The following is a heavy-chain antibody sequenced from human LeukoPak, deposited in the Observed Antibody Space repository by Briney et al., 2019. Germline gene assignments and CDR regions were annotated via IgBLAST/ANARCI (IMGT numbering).Heavy chain of an antibody. V-gene: IGHV3-21*01. CDR2: ISSSSSSYI. CDR1: GFTFSSYS. Sequence: GGSLRLSCAASGFTFSSYSMNWARQAPGKGLEWVSSISSSSSSYIYYADSVKGRFTISRDNAKNSLYLQMNSLRAEDTAVYYCAREANDYGDLEFDYWGQGTLVTVSS. J-gene: IGHJ4*02. CDR3: AREANDYGDLEFDY. D-gene: IGHD4-17*01.